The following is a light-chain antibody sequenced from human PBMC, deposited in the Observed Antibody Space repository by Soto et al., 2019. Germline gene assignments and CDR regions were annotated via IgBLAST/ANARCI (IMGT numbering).Light chain of an antibody. CDR3: ASCDDSLNGRV. V-gene: IGLV1-44*01. CDR1: SSNIGSNT. CDR2: SNN. J-gene: IGLJ3*02. Sequence: QSVLTQPPSASGTPGQRVTISCSGSSSNIGSNTVNWYQQLLGTAPKLLLYSNNQRPSGVPDRFSGSKSGTSASLAISGLQSEDEADYYCASCDDSLNGRVFGGGTKLTVL.